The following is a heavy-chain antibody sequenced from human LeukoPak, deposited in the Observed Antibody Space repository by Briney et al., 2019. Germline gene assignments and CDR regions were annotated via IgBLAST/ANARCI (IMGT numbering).Heavy chain of an antibody. Sequence: SETLSLTCSVSGGSIRSGDHHWAWVRQPPGKGLEFIGSLDESGRPYYNRPLKSRVSISGDTSGKQFSLNLTSVTAADTAVYFCARLPEGGYATSLGWIGPWGQGTRVTVSS. CDR2: LDESGRP. D-gene: IGHD5-24*01. V-gene: IGHV4-39*07. J-gene: IGHJ5*02. CDR1: GGSIRSGDHH. CDR3: ARLPEGGYATSLGWIGP.